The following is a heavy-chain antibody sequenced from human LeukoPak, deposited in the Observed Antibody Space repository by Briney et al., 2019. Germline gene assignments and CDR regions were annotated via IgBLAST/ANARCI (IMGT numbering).Heavy chain of an antibody. Sequence: ASVKVSCKASGYTFTGYYMHWVRQAPGQGLEWMGRINPNSGGTNYAQKFQGRVTMTRDTSISTAYMELRRLRSDDTAVYYCARDLLLWFGELFGNWFDPWGQGTLVTVSS. D-gene: IGHD3-10*01. V-gene: IGHV1-2*06. CDR2: INPNSGGT. CDR3: ARDLLLWFGELFGNWFDP. CDR1: GYTFTGYY. J-gene: IGHJ5*02.